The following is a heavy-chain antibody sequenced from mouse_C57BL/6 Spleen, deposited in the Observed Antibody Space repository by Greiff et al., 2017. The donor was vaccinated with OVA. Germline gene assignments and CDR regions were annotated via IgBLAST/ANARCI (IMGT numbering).Heavy chain of an antibody. D-gene: IGHD2-4*01. J-gene: IGHJ1*03. CDR1: GYTFTDYE. Sequence: QVQLQQSGAELVRPGASVTLSCKASGYTFTDYEMHWVKQTPVHGLEWIGAIDPETGGTAYNQKFKGKAILTADKSSSTAYMELRSLTSEDSAVYYCTRPEYDYDGVYWYFDVWGTGTTVTVSS. CDR3: TRPEYDYDGVYWYFDV. CDR2: IDPETGGT. V-gene: IGHV1-15*01.